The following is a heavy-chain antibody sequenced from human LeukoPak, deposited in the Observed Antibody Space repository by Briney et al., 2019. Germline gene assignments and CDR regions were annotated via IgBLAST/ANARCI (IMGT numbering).Heavy chain of an antibody. D-gene: IGHD5-24*01. J-gene: IGHJ3*02. CDR1: GFTVNNNY. CDR2: IYIGGGT. CDR3: AKDSGHDGYAFDI. Sequence: PGGSLRLSCAASGFTVNNNYMSWVRQAPGKGLEWVSVIYIGGGTYYAASVKGRFTISKDNSKNTLYLQMNSLKAEDTAVYYCAKDSGHDGYAFDIWGPGTMVTVSS. V-gene: IGHV3-53*05.